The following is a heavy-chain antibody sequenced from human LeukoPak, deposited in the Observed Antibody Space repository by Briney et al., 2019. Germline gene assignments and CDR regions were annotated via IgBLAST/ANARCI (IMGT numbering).Heavy chain of an antibody. V-gene: IGHV4-34*01. J-gene: IGHJ2*01. CDR2: INHSGNT. CDR3: ASGSGGSFWYFDL. Sequence: PSETLSLTCAVYGGSFSGYYWSWIRQAPGKGLEWIGEINHSGNTNYNPSLKSRVTISVDTSKNQFSLKLSSVTAADTAVYYCASGSGGSFWYFDLWGRGTLVTVSS. CDR1: GGSFSGYY. D-gene: IGHD2-15*01.